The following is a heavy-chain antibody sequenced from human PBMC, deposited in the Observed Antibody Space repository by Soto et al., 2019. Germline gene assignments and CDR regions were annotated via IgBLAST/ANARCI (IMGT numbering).Heavy chain of an antibody. D-gene: IGHD5-12*01. Sequence: SETLSLTCTVSGGSISSYYWSWIRQPPGKGLEWIGYIYYSGSTNYNPSLKSRVTISVDTSKNQFSLKLSSVTAADTAVYYCARAVEYSGYDIFDYWGQGTLVTVSS. CDR2: IYYSGST. J-gene: IGHJ4*02. CDR3: ARAVEYSGYDIFDY. CDR1: GGSISSYY. V-gene: IGHV4-59*01.